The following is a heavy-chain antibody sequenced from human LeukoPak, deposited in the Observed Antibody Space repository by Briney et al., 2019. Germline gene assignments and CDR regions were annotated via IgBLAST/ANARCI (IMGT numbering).Heavy chain of an antibody. D-gene: IGHD2-2*01. V-gene: IGHV3-33*06. CDR3: AKDYCSSTSCSNYYYYYYYMDV. J-gene: IGHJ6*03. CDR1: GFTFSSYG. Sequence: PGRSLRLSCAASGFTFSSYGMHWVRQAPGEGLEWVAVIWYDGSNKYYADSVKGRFTISRDNSKNTLYLQMNSLRAEDTAVYYCAKDYCSSTSCSNYYYYYYYMDVWGKGTTVTVSS. CDR2: IWYDGSNK.